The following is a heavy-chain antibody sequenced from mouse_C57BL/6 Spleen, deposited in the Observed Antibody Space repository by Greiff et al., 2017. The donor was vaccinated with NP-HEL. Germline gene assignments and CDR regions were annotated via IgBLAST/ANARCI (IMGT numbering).Heavy chain of an antibody. CDR1: GYTFTSYG. Sequence: VQLQQSGAELARPGASVKLSCKASGYTFTSYGISWVKQRTGQGLEWIGEIYPRSGNTYYNEKFKGKATLTADKSSSTAYMELRSLTSEDSAVYFCARGILITTVVATPGNFDVLGTGTTVTVSS. J-gene: IGHJ1*03. V-gene: IGHV1-81*01. D-gene: IGHD1-1*01. CDR3: ARGILITTVVATPGNFDV. CDR2: IYPRSGNT.